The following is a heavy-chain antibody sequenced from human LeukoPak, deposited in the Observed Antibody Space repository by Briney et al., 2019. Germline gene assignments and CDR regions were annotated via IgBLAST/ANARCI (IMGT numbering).Heavy chain of an antibody. V-gene: IGHV4-30-4*01. CDR3: ARAQKKTYYYGSGGTHKPNNWFDP. D-gene: IGHD3-10*01. CDR1: GGSISSGDYY. Sequence: SQTLSLTCTVSGGSISSGDYYWSWIRQPPGKGLEWIGYIYYSGSTYYNPSLKSRVTISVDTSKNQFSLKLSSVTAADTAVYYCARAQKKTYYYGSGGTHKPNNWFDPWGQGTLVTVSS. J-gene: IGHJ5*02. CDR2: IYYSGST.